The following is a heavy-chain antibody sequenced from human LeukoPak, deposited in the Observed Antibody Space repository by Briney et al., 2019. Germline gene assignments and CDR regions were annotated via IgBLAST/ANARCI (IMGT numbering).Heavy chain of an antibody. CDR1: GYTLVSYD. CDR3: TRGLYYYDSSDSDGFDI. CDR2: MNPKSGNT. J-gene: IGHJ3*02. D-gene: IGHD3-22*01. V-gene: IGHV1-8*01. Sequence: ASVKVSCKASGYTLVSYDLNWVRQAPGQGLEWMGRMNPKSGNTGYAQKFQGRVTFTRTTSISTAYMELGSLTSDDTAVYYCTRGLYYYDSSDSDGFDIWGQGTMVTVYS.